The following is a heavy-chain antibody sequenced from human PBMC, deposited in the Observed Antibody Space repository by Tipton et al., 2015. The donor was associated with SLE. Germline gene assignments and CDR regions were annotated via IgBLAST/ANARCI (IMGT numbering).Heavy chain of an antibody. D-gene: IGHD1-26*01. V-gene: IGHV3-13*01. CDR2: IGTAGDT. Sequence: SLRLSCAASGFTFSSYDMHWVRQATGKGLEWVSAIGTAGDTYYPGSVKGRFTISRENAKNSLYLQMNSLRAGDTAVYYCAREFRGVGGLDYWGQETLVTVSS. CDR3: AREFRGVGGLDY. CDR1: GFTFSSYD. J-gene: IGHJ4*02.